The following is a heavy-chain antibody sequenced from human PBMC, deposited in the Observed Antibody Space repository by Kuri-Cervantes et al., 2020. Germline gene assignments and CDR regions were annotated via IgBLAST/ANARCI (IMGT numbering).Heavy chain of an antibody. CDR3: ARDSSGWPDY. Sequence: GGSLRLSCAASGFTFSSYAMSWVRQAPGKGLEWVAVIWYDGSNKYYADSVKGRFTISRDNSKNTLYLQMNSLRAEDTAVYYCARDSSGWPDYWGQGTLVTVSS. V-gene: IGHV3-33*08. D-gene: IGHD6-19*01. CDR1: GFTFSSYA. CDR2: IWYDGSNK. J-gene: IGHJ4*02.